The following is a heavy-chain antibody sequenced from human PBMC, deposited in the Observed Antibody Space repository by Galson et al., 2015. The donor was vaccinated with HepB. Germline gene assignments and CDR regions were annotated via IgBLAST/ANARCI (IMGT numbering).Heavy chain of an antibody. CDR1: GDSVSSNSAA. CDR3: ARVVAVLGYFDY. V-gene: IGHV6-1*01. J-gene: IGHJ4*02. CDR2: TYYRSKWSN. D-gene: IGHD2-8*02. Sequence: CALSGDSVSSNSAAWSWIRQSPSRGLEWLGRTYYRSKWSNDYAVSVKSRITINSDTSKNQFSLQLNSVTPEDTAVYYCARVVAVLGYFDYWGQGTLVTVSS.